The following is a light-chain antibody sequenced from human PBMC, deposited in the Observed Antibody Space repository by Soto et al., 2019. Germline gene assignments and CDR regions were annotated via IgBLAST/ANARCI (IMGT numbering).Light chain of an antibody. CDR3: QQRSSWPFLT. V-gene: IGKV3-11*01. CDR1: QTVRRY. J-gene: IGKJ4*01. Sequence: VVTQSPATLSLSPGERATLSCRASQTVRRYLAWYQQKPGQAPRLLIYYASNRATDIPARFSGSGSGTDYTITISSLEPEDFAFYYCQQRSSWPFLTFGGGTKVEI. CDR2: YAS.